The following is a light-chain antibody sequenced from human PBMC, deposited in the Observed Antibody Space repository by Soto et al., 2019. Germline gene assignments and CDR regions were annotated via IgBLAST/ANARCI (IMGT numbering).Light chain of an antibody. CDR3: QQSYSTPRT. V-gene: IGKV1-39*01. CDR2: GAS. J-gene: IGKJ1*01. CDR1: QSISNY. Sequence: ESQMTQSPSSLSASVGDRVTITCRASQSISNYLNWYQQKPGKAPKLLIYGASNLQSGVPSRFSGSGSGTDLTLTISSLQPEDFATYYCQQSYSTPRTFGQGTKVEIK.